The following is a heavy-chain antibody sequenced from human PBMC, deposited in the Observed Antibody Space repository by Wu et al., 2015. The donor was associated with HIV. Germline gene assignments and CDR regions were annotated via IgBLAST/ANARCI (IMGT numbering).Heavy chain of an antibody. J-gene: IGHJ1*01. CDR3: FVTADSNFSTR. V-gene: IGHV1-69*13. Sequence: MQSGAELKRPGSSVKISCQASGGTFSNYAINWVRQGPGQGLEWMGRITPMFGTADHARKFRGRIQITADEASNTVYVSKFSSLGREDTATLFFVTADSNFSTRWG. CDR1: GGTFSNYA. CDR2: ITPMFGTA. D-gene: IGHD3-16*01.